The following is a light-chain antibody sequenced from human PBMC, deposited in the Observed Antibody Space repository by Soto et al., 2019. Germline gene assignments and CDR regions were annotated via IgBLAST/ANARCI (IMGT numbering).Light chain of an antibody. Sequence: EIVMTQSPATLSLSPGETATLCCGGSQYVSNKVAWYQQKPGQAPRLLILGASTRATGVPSRFSGSGSGTEFTLSISSLQSEDFAVYYCKQYKEWPPFTFGQGTRLEI. CDR2: GAS. CDR1: QYVSNK. J-gene: IGKJ5*01. V-gene: IGKV3-15*01. CDR3: KQYKEWPPFT.